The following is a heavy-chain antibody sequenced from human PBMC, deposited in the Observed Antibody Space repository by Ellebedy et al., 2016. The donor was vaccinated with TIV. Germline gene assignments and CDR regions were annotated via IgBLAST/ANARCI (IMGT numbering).Heavy chain of an antibody. V-gene: IGHV3-23*01. CDR2: ISGSGGST. CDR1: GFTFSSYA. Sequence: GGSLRLXXAASGFTFSSYAMSWVRQAPGKGLEWVSAISGSGGSTYYADSVKGRFTISRDNSKNTLYLQMNSLRAEDTAVYYCAKDRPHGDYGWCFDYWGQGTLVTVSS. J-gene: IGHJ4*02. D-gene: IGHD4-17*01. CDR3: AKDRPHGDYGWCFDY.